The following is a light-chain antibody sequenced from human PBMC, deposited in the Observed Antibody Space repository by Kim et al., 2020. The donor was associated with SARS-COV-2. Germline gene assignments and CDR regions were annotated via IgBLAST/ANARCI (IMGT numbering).Light chain of an antibody. CDR2: GKN. V-gene: IGLV3-19*01. CDR3: NSRDNNDNVL. CDR1: SLRSYY. Sequence: SSELTQDPAVSVALGQTVRITYQGDSLRSYYTTWFQQKPGQAPIVVVYGKNNRPSGIPARFSGSSSGNTASLTITGTQAGDEADYYCNSRDNNDNVLFGGGTRLTVL. J-gene: IGLJ2*01.